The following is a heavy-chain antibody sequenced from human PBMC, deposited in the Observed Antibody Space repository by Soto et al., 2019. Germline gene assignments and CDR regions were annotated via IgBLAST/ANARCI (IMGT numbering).Heavy chain of an antibody. D-gene: IGHD2-2*01. J-gene: IGHJ6*02. CDR2: INAGNGNT. CDR1: GYTFTSYA. Sequence: ASVKVSCKASGYTFTSYAMHWVRQAPGQRLEWMGWINAGNGNTKYSQKFQGRVTITRDTSASTAYMELSSLRFEDTAEYYCASSHALYYYYGMDVWGQGTTVTVSS. V-gene: IGHV1-3*01. CDR3: ASSHALYYYYGMDV.